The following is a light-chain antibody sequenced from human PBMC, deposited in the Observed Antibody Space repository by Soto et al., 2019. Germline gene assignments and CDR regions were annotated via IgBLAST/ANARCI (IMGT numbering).Light chain of an antibody. Sequence: QSVLTQPPSASGSPGQSVTISCTGTSSDVGGYNYVSWYQQYPGRAPKLMIYEVPKRPSGVPDRFSGSKSGNTASLTVSVFQAEDEADYYCSSYAASNNFYFVFGGGTKVTVL. CDR1: SSDVGGYNY. J-gene: IGLJ3*02. V-gene: IGLV2-8*01. CDR3: SSYAASNNFYFV. CDR2: EVP.